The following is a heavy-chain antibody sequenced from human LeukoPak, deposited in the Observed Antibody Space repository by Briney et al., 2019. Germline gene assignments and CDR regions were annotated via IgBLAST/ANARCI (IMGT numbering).Heavy chain of an antibody. CDR3: ARGDRIVVVVAATTSYYYYMDV. V-gene: IGHV1-8*03. J-gene: IGHJ6*03. CDR1: GYTFTTYA. D-gene: IGHD2-15*01. Sequence: ASVKVSCKASGYTFTTYAISWVRQAPGQGLEWMGWISTYYGNTGYAQKFQGRVTITRNTSISTAYMELSSLRSEDTAVYYCARGDRIVVVVAATTSYYYYMDVWGKGTTVTVSS. CDR2: ISTYYGNT.